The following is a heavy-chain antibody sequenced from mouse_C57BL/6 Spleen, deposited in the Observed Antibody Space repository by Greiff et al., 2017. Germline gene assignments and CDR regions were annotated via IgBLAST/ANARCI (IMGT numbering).Heavy chain of an antibody. CDR2: IYPGDGDT. CDR3: ASIYYYGSSYYAMDY. D-gene: IGHD1-1*01. V-gene: IGHV1-80*01. CDR1: GYAFSSYW. Sequence: VQLQQSGAELVKPGASVKISCKASGYAFSSYWMHWVKQRPGKGLEWIGQIYPGDGDTNYNGKFKGKATLTADKSSSTAYMQLSSLTSEDSAVYFCASIYYYGSSYYAMDYWGQGTSVTVSS. J-gene: IGHJ4*01.